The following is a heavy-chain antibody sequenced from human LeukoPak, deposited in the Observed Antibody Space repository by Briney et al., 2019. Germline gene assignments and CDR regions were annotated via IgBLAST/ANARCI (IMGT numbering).Heavy chain of an antibody. CDR3: AKDHEGDTAMVLEY. V-gene: IGHV3-23*01. CDR1: GFTFSRYA. J-gene: IGHJ4*02. Sequence: PSGGSLRLSCAAWGFTFSRYAMSGVPRAPGKALEWVSGISSGGGSTLYADSVRGRFTIPRHYSKHTLYLHVNSLRAEDTAVYYCAKDHEGDTAMVLEYWGQGTLVTVSS. CDR2: ISSGGGST. D-gene: IGHD5-18*01.